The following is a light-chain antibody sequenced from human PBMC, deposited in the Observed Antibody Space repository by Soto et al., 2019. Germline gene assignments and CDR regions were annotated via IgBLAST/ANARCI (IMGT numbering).Light chain of an antibody. J-gene: IGKJ4*01. CDR1: HIVSNN. CDR2: FAS. V-gene: IGKV3-15*01. CDR3: QHYNQWPLT. Sequence: VMTQSPATLSVSPGEKATLSCRASHIVSNNLAWYQQKPGQAPRLLIYFASTRATGIPARFSGSGSGTEFTLTISSLQSEDFAVYYCQHYNQWPLTFGGGTKVETK.